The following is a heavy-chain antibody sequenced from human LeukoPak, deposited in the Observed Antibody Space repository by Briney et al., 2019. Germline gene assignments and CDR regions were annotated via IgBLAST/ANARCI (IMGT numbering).Heavy chain of an antibody. Sequence: GGSLRLSCVASGFTFRSYSMNWVRQAPGKGAEWVSSISGSAWTIYDTDSVKGRFTTSRDNAKNSLYLQMNSLRPEDTAVYFSTRDIRLTTDRDAFDIWGQGTMVTVSS. J-gene: IGHJ3*02. D-gene: IGHD1-14*01. CDR1: GFTFRSYS. CDR3: TRDIRLTTDRDAFDI. CDR2: ISGSAWTI. V-gene: IGHV3-21*01.